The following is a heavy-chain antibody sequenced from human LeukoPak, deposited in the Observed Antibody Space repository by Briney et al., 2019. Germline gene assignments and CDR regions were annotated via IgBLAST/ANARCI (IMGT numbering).Heavy chain of an antibody. CDR1: GFTFTDYY. J-gene: IGHJ3*02. V-gene: IGHV1-2*02. CDR3: ARKQRLTGATKIAFDI. Sequence: ASVKVSCKASGFTFTDYYLHWLRQAPGQGLEWLGWVNPNNGDTDYAQKFQGRVTMTRDTSIRTAYMALSRLNSDDTAVYYCARKQRLTGATKIAFDIWGQGTMLTVSS. D-gene: IGHD5-24*01. CDR2: VNPNNGDT.